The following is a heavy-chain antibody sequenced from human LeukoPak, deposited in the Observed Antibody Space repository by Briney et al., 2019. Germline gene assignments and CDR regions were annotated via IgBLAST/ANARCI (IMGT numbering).Heavy chain of an antibody. CDR3: ASSEIIAAAGPFDY. V-gene: IGHV4-4*07. Sequence: SETLSLTCTVSGGSISSYYWSWIRQPAGKGLEWIGRIYTSGSTNYNPSLKSRVTMSVDTSKNQFSLKLSSVTAADTAVYYCASSEIIAAAGPFDYWGQGTLVTVSS. J-gene: IGHJ4*02. CDR1: GGSISSYY. CDR2: IYTSGST. D-gene: IGHD6-13*01.